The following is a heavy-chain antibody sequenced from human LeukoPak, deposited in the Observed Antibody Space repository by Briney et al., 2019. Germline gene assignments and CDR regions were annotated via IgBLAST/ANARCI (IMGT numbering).Heavy chain of an antibody. J-gene: IGHJ3*02. CDR3: AKSLLTTATGTGRAFDI. CDR1: GFTVSSNY. V-gene: IGHV3-23*01. Sequence: HPGGSLRLSCAASGFTVSSNYMSWVRQAPGKGLEWVSGISAGGETTFYADSVRGRLTISRDNSKNTLYLQMNSLRADDTAVYYCAKSLLTTATGTGRAFDIWGQGTMVTVSS. D-gene: IGHD1-1*01. CDR2: ISAGGETT.